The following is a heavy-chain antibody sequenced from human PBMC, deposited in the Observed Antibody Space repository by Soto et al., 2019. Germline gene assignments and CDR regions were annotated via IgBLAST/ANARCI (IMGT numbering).Heavy chain of an antibody. CDR2: ISWDGGST. J-gene: IGHJ4*02. V-gene: IGHV3-43*01. D-gene: IGHD3-22*01. CDR1: GFTFDDYT. Sequence: GGSLRLSCAASGFTFDDYTMHWVRQAPGKGLEWVSLISWDGGSTYYADSVKDRFTISRDNSKNSLYLQMNSLRTEDTALYYCAKDIGDSSGYSYFDYWGQGTLVTVSS. CDR3: AKDIGDSSGYSYFDY.